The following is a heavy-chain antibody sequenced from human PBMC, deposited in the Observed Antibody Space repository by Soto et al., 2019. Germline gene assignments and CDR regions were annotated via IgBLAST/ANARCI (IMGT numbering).Heavy chain of an antibody. Sequence: EVQVVESGGGLFKPGGSLRLSCNFSFSMYSMDWVRQAPGKWLEWVVSISSGSAFIKYADSVKGRFTISRDNAKNSVSLQMDSLRVEDTAMYYCTRDQGGSYDSWFDPWGRGTLVTVSS. CDR1: SFSMYS. D-gene: IGHD1-26*01. CDR2: ISSGSAFI. V-gene: IGHV3-21*01. CDR3: TRDQGGSYDSWFDP. J-gene: IGHJ5*02.